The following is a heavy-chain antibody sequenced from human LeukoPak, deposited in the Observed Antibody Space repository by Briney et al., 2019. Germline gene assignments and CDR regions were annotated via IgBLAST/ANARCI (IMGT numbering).Heavy chain of an antibody. CDR1: GGSISSYY. V-gene: IGHV4-59*01. CDR2: IYYSGST. Sequence: PSETLSLTCTVSGGSISSYYWSWIRQPPGKGLEWIGYIYYSGSTNYNPSLKSRVTISVDTSKNQFSLKLSSVTAADTALYYCAKSLRYFDWSTHSFDYWGQGTLVTVSS. D-gene: IGHD3-9*01. CDR3: AKSLRYFDWSTHSFDY. J-gene: IGHJ4*02.